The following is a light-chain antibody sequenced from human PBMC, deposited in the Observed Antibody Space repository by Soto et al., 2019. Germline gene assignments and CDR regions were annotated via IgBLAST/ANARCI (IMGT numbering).Light chain of an antibody. Sequence: EIVMTQSPATLSVSPGERATLSCRASQSVRSNLAWYQQKPGQAPRLLIYGASTRATGIPARFSGSGSGTEFTLTISSLQSEDVAVYYCQQYNNGPPLTFGRATKLAIK. J-gene: IGKJ4*01. CDR3: QQYNNGPPLT. CDR2: GAS. CDR1: QSVRSN. V-gene: IGKV3-15*01.